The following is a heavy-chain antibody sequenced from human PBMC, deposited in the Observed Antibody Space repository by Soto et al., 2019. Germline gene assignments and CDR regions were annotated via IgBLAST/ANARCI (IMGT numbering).Heavy chain of an antibody. CDR1: GFTFSSYG. CDR3: ARDWHRFWSGYNKSVGSTFDY. J-gene: IGHJ4*02. Sequence: GGSRRLSCAASGFTFSSYGMHRVRQAPGKGLEWVAVIWYDGSNKYYADSVKGRFTISRDNSKNTLYLQMNSLRAEDTAVYYCARDWHRFWSGYNKSVGSTFDYWGQGTLVTVSS. D-gene: IGHD3-3*01. V-gene: IGHV3-33*01. CDR2: IWYDGSNK.